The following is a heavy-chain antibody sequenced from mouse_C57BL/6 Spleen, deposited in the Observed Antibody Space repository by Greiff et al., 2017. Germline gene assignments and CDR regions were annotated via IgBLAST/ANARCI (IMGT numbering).Heavy chain of an antibody. CDR3: SRKGGYDGSNYFDY. J-gene: IGHJ2*01. CDR2: IDPTDSYT. CDR1: GYTFTSYW. Sequence: VQLQQSGPELVKPGASVKLSCKASGYTFTSYWMQWVKQRPGQGLEWIGEIDPTDSYTNYNQKFKGKATLTVDTSSSTAYMHLSSLTSEDSAVYYVSRKGGYDGSNYFDYWGQGTTLTVSS. D-gene: IGHD1-1*01. V-gene: IGHV1-50*01.